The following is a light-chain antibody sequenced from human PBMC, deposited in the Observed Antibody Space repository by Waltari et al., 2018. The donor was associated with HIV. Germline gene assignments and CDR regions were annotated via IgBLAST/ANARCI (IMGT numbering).Light chain of an antibody. J-gene: IGLJ3*02. CDR2: EVI. CDR1: RSVVGGAND. Sequence: QSALTQPPSASGSPPQSVTISRTGTRSVVGGANDVSCYQQHPGKAPKSIIYEVIKRPSGVPDRFSGSKAGDTASLTVSGLQAEDEADYYCSSYAGSSWVFGGGTKLTVL. CDR3: SSYAGSSWV. V-gene: IGLV2-8*01.